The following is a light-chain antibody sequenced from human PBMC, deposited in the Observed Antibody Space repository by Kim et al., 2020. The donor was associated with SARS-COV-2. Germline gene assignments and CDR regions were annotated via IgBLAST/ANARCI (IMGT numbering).Light chain of an antibody. CDR1: STSIGGNF. Sequence: GETLTNTRTRSSTSIGGNFVRWYEQRPGKAPSTANYDDIQGPTRVPSRFSGSISGSFDAASITTSRLKTEDEADYEAQYYCQRERVFGGGTQLTVL. CDR2: DDI. V-gene: IGLV6-57*03. CDR3: QYYCQRERV. J-gene: IGLJ2*01.